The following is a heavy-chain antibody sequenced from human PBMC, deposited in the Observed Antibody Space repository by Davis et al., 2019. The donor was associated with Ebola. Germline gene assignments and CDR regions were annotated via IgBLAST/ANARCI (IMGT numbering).Heavy chain of an antibody. V-gene: IGHV3-13*01. Sequence: PGGSLRLSCAASGFTFSSYDMHWVRQATGKGLEWVSAIGTAGDTYYPGSVKARFTISRENAKNSLYLKMNGLRAGDTAVYYCARALRGYSYGLNDAFDIWGQGTMVTVSS. D-gene: IGHD5-18*01. CDR3: ARALRGYSYGLNDAFDI. J-gene: IGHJ3*02. CDR1: GFTFSSYD. CDR2: IGTAGDT.